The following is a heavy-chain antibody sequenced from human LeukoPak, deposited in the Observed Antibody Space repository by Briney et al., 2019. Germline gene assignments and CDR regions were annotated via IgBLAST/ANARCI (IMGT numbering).Heavy chain of an antibody. D-gene: IGHD2-2*01. J-gene: IGHJ6*03. CDR3: ARVIEYQLYYYYYYMDV. CDR1: GYTFTSYD. CDR2: MNPNSDNT. V-gene: IGHV1-8*01. Sequence: ASVKVSCKASGYTFTSYDINWVRQATGQGLEWMGWMNPNSDNTGYAQKFQGRVTMTRNTSISTAYMELSSLRSEDTAVYYCARVIEYQLYYYYYYMDVWGKGTTVTVSS.